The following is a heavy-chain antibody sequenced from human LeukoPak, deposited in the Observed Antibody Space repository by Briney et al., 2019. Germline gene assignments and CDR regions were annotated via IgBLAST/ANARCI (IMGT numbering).Heavy chain of an antibody. D-gene: IGHD2-2*01. Sequence: SETLSLTCAVYGGSFSGYYWSWIRQPPGKGLEWIGEINHSGSTNYNPSLKSRVTISVDTSKNQFSLKLSSVTAADTAVYYCAGGGYCSSTSCYLFDYWGQGTLGTVSS. CDR3: AGGGYCSSTSCYLFDY. J-gene: IGHJ4*02. CDR1: GGSFSGYY. CDR2: INHSGST. V-gene: IGHV4-34*01.